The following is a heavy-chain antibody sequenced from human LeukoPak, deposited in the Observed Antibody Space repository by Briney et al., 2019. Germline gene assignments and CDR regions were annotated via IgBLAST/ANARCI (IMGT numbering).Heavy chain of an antibody. J-gene: IGHJ4*02. Sequence: SETLSLTCTASGGSISSYYWSWIRQPPGKGLEWIGYIYYSGCTNYNPSLKSRVTISVDTSKNQFSLKLSSVTAADTAVYYCACSLKIVVVPAAMGAPLDYWGQGTLVTVSS. V-gene: IGHV4-59*12. CDR3: ACSLKIVVVPAAMGAPLDY. CDR1: GGSISSYY. CDR2: IYYSGCT. D-gene: IGHD2-2*01.